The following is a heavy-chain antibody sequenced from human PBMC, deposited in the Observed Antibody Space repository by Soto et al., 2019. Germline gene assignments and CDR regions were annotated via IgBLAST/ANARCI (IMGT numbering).Heavy chain of an antibody. CDR1: GYTFTGYY. CDR3: ARDSYYDFWSGYYYYYYGMDV. Sequence: GASVKVSCKASGYTFTGYYMHWVRQAPGQGLEWMGWINPNSGGTNYAQKFQGWVTMTRDTSISTAYMELSRLRSDDTAVYYCARDSYYDFWSGYYYYYYGMDVWG. J-gene: IGHJ6*02. V-gene: IGHV1-2*04. CDR2: INPNSGGT. D-gene: IGHD3-3*01.